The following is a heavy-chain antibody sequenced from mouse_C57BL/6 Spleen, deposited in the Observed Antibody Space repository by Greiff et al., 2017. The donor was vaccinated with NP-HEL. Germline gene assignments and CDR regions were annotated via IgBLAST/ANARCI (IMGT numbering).Heavy chain of an antibody. J-gene: IGHJ1*03. CDR2: ISSGSSTI. Sequence: EVQLVESGGGLVKPGGSLKLSCAASGFTFSDYGMHWVRQAPEKGLEWVAYISSGSSTIYYADTVKGRFPISRDNAKNTLFLQMTSLRSEDTAMYYCARRTLYYGSSYGYFDVWGTGTTVTVSS. D-gene: IGHD1-1*01. CDR3: ARRTLYYGSSYGYFDV. V-gene: IGHV5-17*01. CDR1: GFTFSDYG.